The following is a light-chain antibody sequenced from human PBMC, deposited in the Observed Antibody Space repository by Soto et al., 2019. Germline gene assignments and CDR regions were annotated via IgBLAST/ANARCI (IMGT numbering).Light chain of an antibody. V-gene: IGKV3-20*01. CDR3: QQDGCSLGLT. J-gene: IGKJ4*01. CDR2: GAS. Sequence: ESVLTQSPGTLSLSPGERATLSCRASQSVSSSYLAWYQQKPGQAPRLLIYGASGRATGIPDRFSGSGSGTDFTSGISRLEPEDFAVYYCQQDGCSLGLTFGGGTKVEIK. CDR1: QSVSSSY.